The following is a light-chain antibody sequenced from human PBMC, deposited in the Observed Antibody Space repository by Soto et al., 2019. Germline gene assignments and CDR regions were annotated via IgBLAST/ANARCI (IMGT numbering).Light chain of an antibody. CDR2: DAS. J-gene: IGKJ4*01. CDR3: QQRSNWPST. Sequence: EIVLTQSPATLSLSPGERATLSCRASQSVSSYLAWYQQKPCQAPRLLIYDASNRATGIPARFSGSGSGTDFTLTITSLETEDFAVYYCQQRSNWPSTFGGGTKVEIK. CDR1: QSVSSY. V-gene: IGKV3-11*01.